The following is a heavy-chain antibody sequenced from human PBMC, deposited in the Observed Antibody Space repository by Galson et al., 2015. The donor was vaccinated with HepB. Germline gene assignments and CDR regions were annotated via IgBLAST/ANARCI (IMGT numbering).Heavy chain of an antibody. J-gene: IGHJ1*01. CDR2: ISYDGSNK. Sequence: SLRLSCAASGFTFSSYGMHWVRQAPGKGLEWVAVISYDGSNKYYADSVKGRFTISRDNSKNTLYLQMNSLRAEDTAVYYCAEGATWELPQYSQHWGQGTLVTVSS. CDR1: GFTFSSYG. V-gene: IGHV3-30*18. D-gene: IGHD1-26*01. CDR3: AEGATWELPQYSQH.